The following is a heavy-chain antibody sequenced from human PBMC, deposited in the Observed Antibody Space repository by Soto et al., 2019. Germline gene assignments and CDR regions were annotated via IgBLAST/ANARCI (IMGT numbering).Heavy chain of an antibody. Sequence: LRLSCADSGFTFSNSGMRWVRQAPGQGLEWVSSIGPSGNTYYSASVKGRLTISRDISQNTLFLQMDSLRAADTATYYCAKLLHHSCYNVMDVWGQGTTVTVSS. CDR3: AKLLHHSCYNVMDV. D-gene: IGHD2-15*01. CDR2: IGPSGNT. J-gene: IGHJ6*02. CDR1: GFTFSNSG. V-gene: IGHV3-23*01.